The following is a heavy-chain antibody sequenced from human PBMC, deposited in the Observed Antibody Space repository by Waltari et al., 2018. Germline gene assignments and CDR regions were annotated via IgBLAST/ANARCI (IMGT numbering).Heavy chain of an antibody. Sequence: EVQLVESGGGLVQPGGSLRLSCAASGFTFSSYNMNWVRQAPGKGLEWVSYISSSTSIIHNADSVKGRCTISRDNAKNSLSLQMNSLRAEDTAVYFCARVARDAFDIWGQGTMVTVSS. CDR2: ISSSTSII. CDR3: ARVARDAFDI. V-gene: IGHV3-48*01. J-gene: IGHJ3*02. CDR1: GFTFSSYN.